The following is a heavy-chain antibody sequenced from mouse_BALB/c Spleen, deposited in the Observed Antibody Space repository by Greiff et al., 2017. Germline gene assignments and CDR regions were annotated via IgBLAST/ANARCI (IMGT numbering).Heavy chain of an antibody. Sequence: DVQLVESGGGLVQPGGSRKLSCAASGFTFSSFGMHWVRQAPEKGLEWVAYISSGSSTIYYADTVKGRFTISRDNPKNTLFLQMTSLRSEDTAMYYCARGGGRMDYWGQGTSVTVSS. CDR1: GFTFSSFG. CDR3: ARGGGRMDY. D-gene: IGHD3-3*01. CDR2: ISSGSSTI. V-gene: IGHV5-17*02. J-gene: IGHJ4*01.